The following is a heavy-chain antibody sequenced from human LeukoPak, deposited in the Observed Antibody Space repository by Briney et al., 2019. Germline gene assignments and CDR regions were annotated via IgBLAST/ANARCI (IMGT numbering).Heavy chain of an antibody. Sequence: ASVKVSCKASGYTFTSSYMHWVRQAPGQGLEWMGIINPSGGSTSYAQKFQGRVTMIRDMSTSTVYMELSSLRSEDTAVYYCARDTVAAAGRDIHWFDPWGQGTLVTVSS. V-gene: IGHV1-46*01. CDR3: ARDTVAAAGRDIHWFDP. CDR2: INPSGGST. CDR1: GYTFTSSY. D-gene: IGHD6-13*01. J-gene: IGHJ5*02.